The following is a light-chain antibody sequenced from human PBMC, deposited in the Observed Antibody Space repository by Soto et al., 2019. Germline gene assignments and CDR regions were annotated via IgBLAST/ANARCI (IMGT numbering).Light chain of an antibody. J-gene: IGKJ4*01. Sequence: DIQMTQSPSTLSASAGDRVTITCRASQRISSWVAWYQQQPGKAPKFLISKASSLESGVPSTFSGSGSGTEFTLTISSLQPYEYATYYCQQYDSYPLTFGGGTKVEIK. V-gene: IGKV1-5*03. CDR2: KAS. CDR1: QRISSW. CDR3: QQYDSYPLT.